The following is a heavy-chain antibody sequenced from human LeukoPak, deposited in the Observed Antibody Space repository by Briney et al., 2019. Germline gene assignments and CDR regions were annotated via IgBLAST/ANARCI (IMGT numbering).Heavy chain of an antibody. D-gene: IGHD3-10*01. V-gene: IGHV3-30-3*01. J-gene: IGHJ4*02. CDR1: GFTFSSYA. CDR3: ARAPITMGYFDY. Sequence: GGSLRLSCAASGFTFSSYAMHRVRQAPDKGLEWAAVISYDGSNKYYADSVKGRFTISRDNSKNTLYLQMNSLRAEDTAVYYCARAPITMGYFDYWGQGTLVTVSS. CDR2: ISYDGSNK.